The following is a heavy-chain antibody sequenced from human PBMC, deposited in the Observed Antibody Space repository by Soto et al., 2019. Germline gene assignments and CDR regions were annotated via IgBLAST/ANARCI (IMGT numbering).Heavy chain of an antibody. CDR1: GGXISSSSYY. J-gene: IGHJ4*02. CDR3: ARHRQDQSLDY. Sequence: PSETLSLTCTVSGGXISSSSYYWGWIRQPPGKGLEWIGSIYYSGSTYYNPSLKSRVTISVDTSKNQFSLKLSSVTAADTAVYYCARHRQDQSLDYWGQGTLVTVSS. CDR2: IYYSGST. V-gene: IGHV4-39*01.